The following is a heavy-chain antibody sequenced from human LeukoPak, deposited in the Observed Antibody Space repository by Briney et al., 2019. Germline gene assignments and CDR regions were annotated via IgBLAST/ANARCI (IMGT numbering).Heavy chain of an antibody. V-gene: IGHV4-59*01. Sequence: PSETLSLTCTVSGGSITSYYWTWIRQPPGKGLEWIGCIHSSGTTNYNPSLKSRVTISLDTSTNQFSLKMSSVTAVDTAVYYCARGDTMLRGVIDEIDPWGQGTLVTVSS. D-gene: IGHD3-10*01. CDR3: ARGDTMLRGVIDEIDP. CDR1: GGSITSYY. J-gene: IGHJ5*02. CDR2: IHSSGTT.